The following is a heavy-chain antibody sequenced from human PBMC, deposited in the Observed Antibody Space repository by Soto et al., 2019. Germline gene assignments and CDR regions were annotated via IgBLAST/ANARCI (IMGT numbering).Heavy chain of an antibody. J-gene: IGHJ4*02. Sequence: QITLKESGPTLVKPTQTLTLTCTFSGFSLSTSGVGVGWIRQPPGKALEWLALVYWDDDKRYSPSLKSRLTITNDTSKTHVVLTMTNMDPVDTATYSCAHRVKAYCGGDCYYYWGQGTLVTVSS. D-gene: IGHD2-21*02. CDR1: GFSLSTSGVG. CDR2: VYWDDDK. CDR3: AHRVKAYCGGDCYYY. V-gene: IGHV2-5*02.